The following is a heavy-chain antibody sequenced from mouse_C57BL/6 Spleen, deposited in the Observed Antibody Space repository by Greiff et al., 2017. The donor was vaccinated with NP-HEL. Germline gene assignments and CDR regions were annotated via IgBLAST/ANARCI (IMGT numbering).Heavy chain of an antibody. CDR3: ARRGNIYDGYPWFAY. D-gene: IGHD2-3*01. J-gene: IGHJ3*01. CDR1: GYTFTDYY. Sequence: EVQLQQSGPELVKPGASVKISCKASGYTFTDYYMNWVKQSHGKSLEWIGDINPNNGGTSYNQKFKGKATLPVANSSSTAYMELRCLKSEDPAVYYCARRGNIYDGYPWFAYWGQGTLVTVSA. CDR2: INPNNGGT. V-gene: IGHV1-26*01.